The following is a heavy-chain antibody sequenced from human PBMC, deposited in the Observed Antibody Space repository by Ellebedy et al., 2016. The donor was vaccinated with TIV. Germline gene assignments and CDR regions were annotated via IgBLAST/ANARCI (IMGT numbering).Heavy chain of an antibody. Sequence: MPSETLSLTCTVSGGSISNYYWSWLRQPPGKGLEWIGYIYSSGSTNYNPSLKNRVTMSVDTSKNQFYLKLSSVTAAETAVYYCARRYSNYLTYYFNVWGHGTLVTVSS. CDR2: IYSSGST. V-gene: IGHV4-4*09. D-gene: IGHD4-11*01. J-gene: IGHJ4*01. CDR3: ARRYSNYLTYYFNV. CDR1: GGSISNYY.